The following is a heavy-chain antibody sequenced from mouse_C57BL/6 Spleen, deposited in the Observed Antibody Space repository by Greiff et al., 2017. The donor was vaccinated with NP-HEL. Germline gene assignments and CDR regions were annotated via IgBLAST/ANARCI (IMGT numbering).Heavy chain of an antibody. D-gene: IGHD1-1*01. CDR3: AKNYGSRGAMDY. V-gene: IGHV1-82*01. CDR2: IYPGDGDT. J-gene: IGHJ4*01. Sequence: VQLQQSGPELVKPGASVKISCKASGYAFSSSWMHWVKQRPGQGLEWIGRIYPGDGDTNYNGKFKGKATLTADKSSSTAYMQLSSLTSEDSAVYFCAKNYGSRGAMDYWGQGTSVTVSS. CDR1: GYAFSSSW.